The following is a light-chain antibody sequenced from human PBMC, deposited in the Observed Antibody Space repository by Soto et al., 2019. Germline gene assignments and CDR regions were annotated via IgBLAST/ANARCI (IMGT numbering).Light chain of an antibody. V-gene: IGLV2-14*01. CDR2: EVN. J-gene: IGLJ3*02. Sequence: QSVLTQPASVAASPGQSITISCTGTSSDVGGYKFVSWYQHHPGKAPKLMIYEVNNRPSGVSNRFSGSKSGNTASLTLSGLKPEDEADYYCLSYTRANTRVFGGGTKLTVL. CDR1: SSDVGGYKF. CDR3: LSYTRANTRV.